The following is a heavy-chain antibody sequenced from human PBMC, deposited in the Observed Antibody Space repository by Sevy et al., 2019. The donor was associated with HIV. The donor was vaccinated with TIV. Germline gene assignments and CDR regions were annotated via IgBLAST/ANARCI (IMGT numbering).Heavy chain of an antibody. D-gene: IGHD3-22*01. CDR3: ARGGDFNDRSAKRDFDY. Sequence: GGSLRLSCAASGFTFSNYGMHWVRQAPGKGLEWVAVIWNDRSNKYYADSVKGRFTISSDNSKNKLYLQMNSLSVEDTAVYFCARGGDFNDRSAKRDFDYWGQGTLVTVSS. CDR1: GFTFSNYG. CDR2: IWNDRSNK. J-gene: IGHJ4*02. V-gene: IGHV3-33*01.